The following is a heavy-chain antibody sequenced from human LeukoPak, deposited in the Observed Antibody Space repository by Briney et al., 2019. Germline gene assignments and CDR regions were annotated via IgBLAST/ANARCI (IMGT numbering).Heavy chain of an antibody. Sequence: GESLKISCNGSGYXFPSYWICWVRQMPGKGLAWMGIIYPGDSDTRYSPSFQGQVTISADKSISTAYLQWSSLTASDTAMYYCARQVPGCSGGSCYSGSFDPWGQGTLVTVSS. CDR1: GYXFPSYW. V-gene: IGHV5-51*01. CDR2: IYPGDSDT. D-gene: IGHD2-15*01. CDR3: ARQVPGCSGGSCYSGSFDP. J-gene: IGHJ5*02.